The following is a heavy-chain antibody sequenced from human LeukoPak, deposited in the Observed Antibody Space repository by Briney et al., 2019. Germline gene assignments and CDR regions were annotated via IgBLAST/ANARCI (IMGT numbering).Heavy chain of an antibody. V-gene: IGHV3-74*01. J-gene: IGHJ5*02. CDR1: GFTFSNYW. Sequence: GGSLRLSCAASGFTFSNYWMNWVRQAPGKGLVWVSRIKGDGSTATYADSAKGRFSISRDNAKNTLYLQMNSLRAEDTAVYYCAKSDWFDPWGQGTLVTVSS. CDR3: AKSDWFDP. CDR2: IKGDGSTA.